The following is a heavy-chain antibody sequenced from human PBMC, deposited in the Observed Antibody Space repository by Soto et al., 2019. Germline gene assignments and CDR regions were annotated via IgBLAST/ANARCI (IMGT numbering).Heavy chain of an antibody. CDR2: ISNSGSVI. D-gene: IGHD3-3*01. Sequence: GGSLRLSCAASGFSFISYSMSWVRQAPGKGLEWVSYISNSGSVIHDADSVKGRFTISRDNAKNSPSLQMNSLRDEDTALYYCVRVFASNTFDLWGQGTVVTVSS. V-gene: IGHV3-48*02. CDR1: GFSFISYS. CDR3: VRVFASNTFDL. J-gene: IGHJ3*01.